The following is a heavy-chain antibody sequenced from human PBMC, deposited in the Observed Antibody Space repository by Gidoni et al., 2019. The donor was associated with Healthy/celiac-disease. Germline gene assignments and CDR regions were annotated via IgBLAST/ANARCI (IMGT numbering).Heavy chain of an antibody. CDR3: TTDEVGAPVEYYFDY. J-gene: IGHJ4*02. Sequence: EVQLVESGGGLVKPGGSLRLSCAASGFTFSNAWMSWVRQAPGTGLEWVGRIKSKTDGGTTDYAAPVKGRFTISRDDSKNTLYLQMNSLKTEDTAVYYCTTDEVGAPVEYYFDYWGQGTLVTVSS. D-gene: IGHD1-26*01. CDR2: IKSKTDGGTT. V-gene: IGHV3-15*01. CDR1: GFTFSNAW.